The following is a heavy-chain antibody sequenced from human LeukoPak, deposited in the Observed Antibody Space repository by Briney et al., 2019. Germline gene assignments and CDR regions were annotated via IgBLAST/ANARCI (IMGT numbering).Heavy chain of an antibody. CDR2: IYYSGST. D-gene: IGHD6-19*01. V-gene: IGHV4-59*01. CDR1: GGSISSYY. CDR3: ARDPGSGWYYFDY. J-gene: IGHJ4*02. Sequence: SETLSLTCTVSGGSISSYYWSWIRQPPGKGLEWIGYIYYSGSTNYNPSLKSRVTISVDTSKNQFSLKLSSVTAADTAAYYCARDPGSGWYYFDYWGQGTLVTVSS.